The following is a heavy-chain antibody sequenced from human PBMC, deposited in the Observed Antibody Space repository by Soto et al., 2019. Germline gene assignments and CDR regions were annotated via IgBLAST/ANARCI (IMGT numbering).Heavy chain of an antibody. CDR3: AKQQVTRSRSLFDH. J-gene: IGHJ4*02. Sequence: EVQLLESGGGLVQPGGSLRLPCAASGFTFSNYDMTWVRQAPGKGLEWVSVMSASGGKTYYTDTVKGRFTISSDNSKNTLYLQMNSLRVGDTAVYYCAKQQVTRSRSLFDHWGQGTLVTVSS. CDR1: GFTFSNYD. V-gene: IGHV3-23*01. CDR2: MSASGGKT. D-gene: IGHD6-13*01.